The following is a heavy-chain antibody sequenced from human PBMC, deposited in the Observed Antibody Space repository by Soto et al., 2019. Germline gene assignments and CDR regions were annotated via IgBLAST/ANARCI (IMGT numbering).Heavy chain of an antibody. J-gene: IGHJ6*02. CDR3: ARHPGYCSGSNCYGYYTMDV. CDR2: INHSGST. V-gene: IGHV4-34*01. D-gene: IGHD2-2*01. Sequence: PSETLSLTCAVYGGSFSGYYWTWIRQPPGTGLEWIGEINHSGSTNYNPSLESRVTISVDTSKNQFSLELSSVTAADTAVYSCARHPGYCSGSNCYGYYTMDVWGQGTTVTVSS. CDR1: GGSFSGYY.